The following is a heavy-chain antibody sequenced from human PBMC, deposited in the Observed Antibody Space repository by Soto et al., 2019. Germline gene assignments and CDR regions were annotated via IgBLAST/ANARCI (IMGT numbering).Heavy chain of an antibody. J-gene: IGHJ4*02. CDR1: GGTFSSYA. CDR2: IVPIVDIS. CDR3: VRVVAIPGYPDN. D-gene: IGHD5-12*01. Sequence: QVQLVQSGAEVRQPASSVKVSCKTSGGTFSSYAISWVRQARGQGLEWMGGIVPIVDISTYAQKFQGRVTITADESTSTAYMELSSLRSDDTAIYYCVRVVAIPGYPDNWGQGTLVTVSS. V-gene: IGHV1-69*12.